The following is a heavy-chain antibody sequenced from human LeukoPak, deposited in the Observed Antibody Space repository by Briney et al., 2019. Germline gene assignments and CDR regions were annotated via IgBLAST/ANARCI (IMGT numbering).Heavy chain of an antibody. V-gene: IGHV3-48*03. CDR3: ASVLDY. CDR2: ISSSGSTI. CDR1: GFTFSSYE. J-gene: IGHJ4*02. Sequence: GGSLRLSCAASGFTFSSYEMNWVRQAPGKGLEWVSYISSSGSTIYYADSVKGRFTISRDNSKNTVYLQMNNLKTEDTAVYYCASVLDYWGQGILVTVSS.